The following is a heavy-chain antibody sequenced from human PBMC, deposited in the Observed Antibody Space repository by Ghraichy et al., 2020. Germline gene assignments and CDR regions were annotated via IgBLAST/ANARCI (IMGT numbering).Heavy chain of an antibody. CDR1: GFTFTNFA. V-gene: IGHV3-23*01. D-gene: IGHD5-18*01. Sequence: LSLTCAASGFTFTNFALSWVRQAPGKGLEWVSIILGTGGGTYYADSVKGRFTISRDNSKTTLYLQMKSLRAEDTAVDSCAKGGPGGYSYGDDAFDIWGQGTMVTVSS. CDR3: AKGGPGGYSYGDDAFDI. CDR2: ILGTGGGT. J-gene: IGHJ3*02.